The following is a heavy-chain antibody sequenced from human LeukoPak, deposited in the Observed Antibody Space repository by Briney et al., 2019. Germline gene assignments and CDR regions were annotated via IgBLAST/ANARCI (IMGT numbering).Heavy chain of an antibody. CDR1: GYTFTSYY. D-gene: IGHD2-15*01. CDR3: ARYCSGGSCYSRGFDP. V-gene: IGHV1-46*01. J-gene: IGHJ5*02. Sequence: ASVKVSCKASGYTFTSYYMHWVRQAPGQGLEWMGIINPSGGSTSYAQKFQGRVTMTRDTSTSTVYMELSRLRSDDTAVYYCARYCSGGSCYSRGFDPWGQGTLVTVSS. CDR2: INPSGGST.